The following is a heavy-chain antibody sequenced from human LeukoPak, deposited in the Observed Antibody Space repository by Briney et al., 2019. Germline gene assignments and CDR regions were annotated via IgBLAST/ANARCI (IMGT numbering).Heavy chain of an antibody. Sequence: GASVKVSCKASGYTFTSYYMHWVRQAPGQGLEWMGIINPSGGSTSYAQKFQGRVTMTRDMSTSTVYMELSSLRSEDTAVYYCARGVYYYGSGSYPPLGWGQGTLVTVSS. CDR3: ARGVYYYGSGSYPPLG. CDR1: GYTFTSYY. V-gene: IGHV1-46*01. J-gene: IGHJ4*02. CDR2: INPSGGST. D-gene: IGHD3-10*01.